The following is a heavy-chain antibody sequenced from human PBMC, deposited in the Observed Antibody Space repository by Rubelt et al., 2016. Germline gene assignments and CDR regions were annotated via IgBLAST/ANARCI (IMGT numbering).Heavy chain of an antibody. D-gene: IGHD5-12*01. J-gene: IGHJ4*02. Sequence: QVQLVQSGAEVKKPGASVKVSCKASGYTFTGYYMHWVRQAPGQGLAWMGWINPNSGGQNYAQKFQGRVTMPRDTSVSTAYMELSRLTSDDTAGYYCARGNSGYDYGLDYWGQGTLVTVSS. CDR1: GYTFTGYY. CDR3: ARGNSGYDYGLDY. CDR2: INPNSGGQ. V-gene: IGHV1-2*02.